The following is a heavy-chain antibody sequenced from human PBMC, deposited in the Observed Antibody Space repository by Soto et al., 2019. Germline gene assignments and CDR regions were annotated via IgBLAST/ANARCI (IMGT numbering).Heavy chain of an antibody. D-gene: IGHD2-2*01. CDR3: AKEGYIVVVPAAMGKDY. CDR2: ISGSGGST. CDR1: GFTFSSYA. Sequence: PGGSLRLSCAASGFTFSSYAMSWVRQAPGKGLEWVSAISGSGGSTYYADSVKGRFTISRDNSKNTLYLQMNSLRAEDTAVYYYAKEGYIVVVPAAMGKDYWGQGTLVTVSS. J-gene: IGHJ4*02. V-gene: IGHV3-23*01.